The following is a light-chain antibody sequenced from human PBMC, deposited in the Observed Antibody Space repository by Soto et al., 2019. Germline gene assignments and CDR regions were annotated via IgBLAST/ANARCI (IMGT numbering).Light chain of an antibody. V-gene: IGLV1-40*01. CDR3: QSYDSSLSASVV. J-gene: IGLJ2*01. CDR2: GNS. CDR1: SSNIGAGYD. Sequence: QSVLTQPPSVSGAPGQRVTISCTGSSSNIGAGYDVHWYQQLPGTAPKLLISGNSNRPSGVPDRFSGSKSVTSASLAITGLQADDEADYYCQSYDSSLSASVVFGGGTKLTVL.